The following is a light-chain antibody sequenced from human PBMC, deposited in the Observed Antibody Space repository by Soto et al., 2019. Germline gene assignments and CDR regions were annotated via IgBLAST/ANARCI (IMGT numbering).Light chain of an antibody. V-gene: IGLV6-57*04. CDR2: EDN. CDR1: SGSIASNY. J-gene: IGLJ3*02. Sequence: NFMLTQPHSVSESPGKTVTISCTRSSGSIASNYVQWYQQRPGSAPTTVIYEDNQRPSGVPDRFSGSIDSSSNSASLTISGLKAGDEADYSVQFFESSNQVFGGGTKLTVL. CDR3: QFFESSNQV.